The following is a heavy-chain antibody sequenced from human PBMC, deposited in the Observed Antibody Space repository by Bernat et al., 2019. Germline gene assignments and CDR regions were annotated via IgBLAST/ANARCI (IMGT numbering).Heavy chain of an antibody. CDR3: ANGVGITIFGVVISPFDY. J-gene: IGHJ4*02. Sequence: EVQLVESGGGLVQPGGSLRLSCAASGFTFSSYAMSWVRQAPGKGLEWVSAISGSGGSTYYADSVKGRFTISRDNSKNTLYLQMNSLRAEDTAVYYCANGVGITIFGVVISPFDYWGQGTLVTVSS. CDR2: ISGSGGST. V-gene: IGHV3-23*04. CDR1: GFTFSSYA. D-gene: IGHD3-3*01.